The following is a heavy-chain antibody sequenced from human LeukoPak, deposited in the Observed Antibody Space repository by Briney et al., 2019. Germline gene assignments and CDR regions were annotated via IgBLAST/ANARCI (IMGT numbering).Heavy chain of an antibody. CDR1: GGSFIGYS. CDR2: INHSGST. Sequence: SETLSLTCAVYGGSFIGYSRSWIRQPPGKGLEWIGEINHSGSTNYNPSLKSRVTISVDTSKNQFSLKLSSVTAADTAVYYCARQGSGNYLSPVNHWGQGTLVTVSS. D-gene: IGHD1-26*01. J-gene: IGHJ5*02. V-gene: IGHV4-34*01. CDR3: ARQGSGNYLSPVNH.